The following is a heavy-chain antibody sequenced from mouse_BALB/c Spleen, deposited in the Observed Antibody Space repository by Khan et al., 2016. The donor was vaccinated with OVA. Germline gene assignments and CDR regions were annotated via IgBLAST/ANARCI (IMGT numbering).Heavy chain of an antibody. Sequence: EVELVESGGDLVKPGGSLKLSCAASGFTFSTYAMSWVRQSPEKGLEWVASISSGGNINYSDSVKGRFTISRDNARNILYLQMSSLRSEDTANYYRERADYFGEEVYRGQDTSVTVSS. J-gene: IGHJ4*01. V-gene: IGHV5-6-5*01. CDR1: GFTFSTYA. CDR2: ISSGGNI. CDR3: ERADYFGEEVY. D-gene: IGHD1-1*01.